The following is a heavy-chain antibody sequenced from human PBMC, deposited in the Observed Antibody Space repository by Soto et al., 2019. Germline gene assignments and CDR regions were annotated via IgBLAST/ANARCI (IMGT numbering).Heavy chain of an antibody. CDR3: AKGGYSYGFGGTFDY. J-gene: IGHJ4*02. D-gene: IGHD5-18*01. V-gene: IGHV3-30*18. Sequence: QVQLVEYGGGVVQPGRSLRLSCAASGFTFSSYGMHWVRQAPGKGLEWVAVISYDGSNKYYADSVKGRFTISRDNSKNTLYLQMNSLRAEDTAVYYCAKGGYSYGFGGTFDYWGQGTLVTVSS. CDR1: GFTFSSYG. CDR2: ISYDGSNK.